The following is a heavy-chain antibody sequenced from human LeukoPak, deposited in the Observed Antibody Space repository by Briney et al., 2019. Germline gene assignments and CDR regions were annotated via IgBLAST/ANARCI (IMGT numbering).Heavy chain of an antibody. Sequence: GGSLRLSCAASGFTFSSYPMNWVRQAPGQGLEWVSYISSGSSTIYYADSVKGRFTISRDNAKNSLYLQMNSLRDEDTAVYYCARNRRELARVPLDYWGQGTLVTVSS. J-gene: IGHJ4*02. CDR1: GFTFSSYP. CDR3: ARNRRELARVPLDY. CDR2: ISSGSSTI. D-gene: IGHD6-6*01. V-gene: IGHV3-48*02.